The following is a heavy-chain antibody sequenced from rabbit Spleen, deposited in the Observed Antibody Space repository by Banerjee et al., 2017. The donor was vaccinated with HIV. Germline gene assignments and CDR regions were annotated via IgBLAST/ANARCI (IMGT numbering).Heavy chain of an antibody. Sequence: QEQLVESGGDLVKPGASLTLTCTASGFSFSVGYYLCWVRQAPGKGLEWIACIYSGSSADTYYASWAKGRFTISKTSSTTVDLKMTSLTAADTATYFCARETSSGWGIMAFYFSLWGPGTLVTVS. CDR2: IYSGSSADT. V-gene: IGHV1S45*01. D-gene: IGHD4-1*01. J-gene: IGHJ4*01. CDR3: ARETSSGWGIMAFYFSL. CDR1: GFSFSVGYY.